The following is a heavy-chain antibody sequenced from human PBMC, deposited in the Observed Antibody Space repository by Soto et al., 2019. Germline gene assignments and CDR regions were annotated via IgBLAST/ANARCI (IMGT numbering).Heavy chain of an antibody. CDR3: ARESRGYEDY. V-gene: IGHV1-18*01. D-gene: IGHD5-12*01. J-gene: IGHJ4*02. Sequence: QVQLVQSGAEVTKPGASVKVSCKASGYTFSTYGISWVRQDTGQGLEWMGWTSGNNDKKNYSQKFKGRVTMTTDTSTNTAYLELRSLSTDDTALYYCARESRGYEDYWGQGTLVIVSS. CDR1: GYTFSTYG. CDR2: TSGNNDKK.